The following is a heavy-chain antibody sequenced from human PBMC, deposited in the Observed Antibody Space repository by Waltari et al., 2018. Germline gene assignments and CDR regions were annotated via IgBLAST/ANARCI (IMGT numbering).Heavy chain of an antibody. Sequence: EVQLLESGGGLVQPGGSLRLSCAASEFTFSSYAMNWVRQAPGKGLEWVSTISGSGGNTYYADSVKGRFTISRDNSKNTLYLQMNSLRAEDTAIYYCATDLILGSGSLGYWGQGTLVTVSS. CDR2: ISGSGGNT. V-gene: IGHV3-23*01. J-gene: IGHJ4*02. D-gene: IGHD1-26*01. CDR3: ATDLILGSGSLGY. CDR1: EFTFSSYA.